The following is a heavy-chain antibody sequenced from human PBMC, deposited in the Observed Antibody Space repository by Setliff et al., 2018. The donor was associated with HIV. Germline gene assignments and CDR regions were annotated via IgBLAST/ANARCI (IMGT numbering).Heavy chain of an antibody. CDR3: ARDSAAFGRLDALDI. CDR2: INPSGGRT. V-gene: IGHV1-46*01. J-gene: IGHJ3*02. CDR1: GYTFTDYY. Sequence: ASVKVSCKASGYTFTDYYMHWVRQAPGQGLEWMGLINPSGGRTSYAQKFQGRLTMTTDTSTSTAYVDLRSLISDDTAVYYCARDSAAFGRLDALDIWGQGTMVTVSS. D-gene: IGHD2-2*01.